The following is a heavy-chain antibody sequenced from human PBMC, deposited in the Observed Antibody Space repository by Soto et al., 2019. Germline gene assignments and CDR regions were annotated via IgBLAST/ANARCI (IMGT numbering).Heavy chain of an antibody. CDR3: ARTKADRSSGRDF. V-gene: IGHV4-59*01. CDR1: GGSISSYY. D-gene: IGHD6-6*01. CDR2: IYYSGST. J-gene: IGHJ6*02. Sequence: PSETLSLTCTFSGGSISSYYWSWIRQPPGKGLEWIGYIYYSGSTNYNPSLKSRVTISVDTSKNQFSLKLSSVTAADTAVYYCARTKADRSSGRDFWGQWPKVTVSS.